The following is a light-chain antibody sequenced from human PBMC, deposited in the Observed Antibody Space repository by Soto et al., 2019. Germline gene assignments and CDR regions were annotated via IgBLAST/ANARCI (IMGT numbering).Light chain of an antibody. CDR2: RAS. J-gene: IGKJ4*01. CDR3: QQYIRWPLT. Sequence: EIVMTQSPATLSVSPWERATLSCRASQSLSTNLAWYQQKPGQAPRLLIYRASTRATGIPARFSGSGSGTDFTLTISSLEPEDFAVYYCQQYIRWPLTFGGGTKVDIK. CDR1: QSLSTN. V-gene: IGKV3-15*01.